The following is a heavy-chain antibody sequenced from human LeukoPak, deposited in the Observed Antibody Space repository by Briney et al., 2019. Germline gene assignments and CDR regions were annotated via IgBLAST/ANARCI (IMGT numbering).Heavy chain of an antibody. CDR2: INPSAGST. D-gene: IGHD3-3*01. V-gene: IGHV1-46*01. CDR3: AAPGASGFVGNFWSGPLDY. CDR1: GYTFTSHY. Sequence: ASVKVSCRASGYTFTSHYMHWVRHAPGQGLEWMGIINPSAGSTSYPQKFQGRVTMTRDTSTSTVYMELSSLRSDDTAVYYCAAPGASGFVGNFWSGPLDYWGQGTLVTVSS. J-gene: IGHJ4*02.